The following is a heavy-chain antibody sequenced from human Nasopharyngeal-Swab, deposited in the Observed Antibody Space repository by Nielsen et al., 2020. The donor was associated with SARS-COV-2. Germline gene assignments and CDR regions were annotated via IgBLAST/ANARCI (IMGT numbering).Heavy chain of an antibody. Sequence: GESLKFSCAASGFAFSSYAMCWVRQTPGKVLEWVTSFSGSSGKTYYADYVKGRFTIARDTSKNTLYLQMNSLRADDTAVYYCSKDGGGRYTSGWYYFDYWGQGTLVTVSS. CDR1: GFAFSSYA. CDR3: SKDGGGRYTSGWYYFDY. J-gene: IGHJ4*02. D-gene: IGHD6-19*01. CDR2: FSGSSGKT. V-gene: IGHV3-23*01.